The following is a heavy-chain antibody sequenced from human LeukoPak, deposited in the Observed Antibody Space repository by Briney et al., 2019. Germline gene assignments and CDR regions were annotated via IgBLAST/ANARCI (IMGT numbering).Heavy chain of an antibody. CDR1: GFTFSNYA. Sequence: PGGSLRLSCAASGFTFSNYAMSWVRQAPGKGLEWVSGISGSGGSTYYVDSVKGRFTISRDNSKNTLFLQMNSLRAEDTAVYYCAKGSGSYRFDYWGQGTLVTVSS. J-gene: IGHJ4*02. V-gene: IGHV3-23*01. D-gene: IGHD1-26*01. CDR3: AKGSGSYRFDY. CDR2: ISGSGGST.